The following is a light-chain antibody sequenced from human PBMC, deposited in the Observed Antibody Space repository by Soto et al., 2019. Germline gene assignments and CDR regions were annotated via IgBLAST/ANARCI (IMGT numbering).Light chain of an antibody. J-gene: IGKJ5*01. Sequence: DIQMTQSPSSLSASVGDRATITCQASQDISNYLNWYQQKQGKAPKLLIYDASNMETGVPSRFSGSGSGTDFTLTISSLQPEDSATYYCQQYDNLPSLTFGQGTQLEIK. CDR3: QQYDNLPSLT. V-gene: IGKV1-33*01. CDR2: DAS. CDR1: QDISNY.